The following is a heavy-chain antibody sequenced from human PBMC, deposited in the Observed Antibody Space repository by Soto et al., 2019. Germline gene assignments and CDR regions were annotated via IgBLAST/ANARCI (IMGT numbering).Heavy chain of an antibody. V-gene: IGHV4-34*01. CDR1: GGSISNGY. Sequence: QVQLQQWGAGLLKPSETLSLTCAVYGGSISNGYWNWFRQPPGKGLEWIGEINHNTNTIYNPSLTSRVTISVDTSKNHFSLKMTSMTASYTAVYYYARGLRLFRGSLDPWGQGTLVTVSS. CDR3: ARGLRLFRGSLDP. D-gene: IGHD2-15*01. CDR2: INHNTNT. J-gene: IGHJ5*02.